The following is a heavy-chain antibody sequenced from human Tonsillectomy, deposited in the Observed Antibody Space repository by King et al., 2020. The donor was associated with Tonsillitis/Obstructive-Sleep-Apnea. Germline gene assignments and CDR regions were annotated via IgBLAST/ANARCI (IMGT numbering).Heavy chain of an antibody. J-gene: IGHJ6*02. CDR1: GFTFSSYA. CDR2: ISYDGSNK. CDR3: ARDGYSYEKTYYYYGMDV. Sequence: VQLVESGGGVVQPGRSLRLSCAASGFTFSSYAMHWVRQAPGKELEWVAVISYDGSNKYYADSVKGRFTISRDNSKNTLYLQMNSLRAEDTAVYYCARDGYSYEKTYYYYGMDVWGQGTTVTVSS. D-gene: IGHD5-18*01. V-gene: IGHV3-30*04.